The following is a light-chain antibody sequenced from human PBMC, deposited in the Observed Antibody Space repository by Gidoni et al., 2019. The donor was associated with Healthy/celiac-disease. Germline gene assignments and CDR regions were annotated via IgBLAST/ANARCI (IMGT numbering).Light chain of an antibody. CDR3: SSYTSSSTSYV. J-gene: IGLJ1*01. Sequence: QSALTQPPSVSGSPGQSVTISCTGTSSDVGSYNRVSWYQQPPGTAPKLMIYEVSNRPSGVPDRFSGSKSGNTASLTISGLQAEDEADYYCSSYTSSSTSYVFGTGTKVTV. CDR1: SSDVGSYNR. CDR2: EVS. V-gene: IGLV2-18*02.